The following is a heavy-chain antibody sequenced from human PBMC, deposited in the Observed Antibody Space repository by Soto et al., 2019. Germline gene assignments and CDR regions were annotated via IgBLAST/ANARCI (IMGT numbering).Heavy chain of an antibody. CDR2: IVVGSGNT. J-gene: IGHJ4*02. CDR3: AAVLTWSGGSCLYYFDY. Sequence: SVKVSCKASGFTFTSSAMQWVRQARGQRLEWIGWIVVGSGNTNYAQKFQERVTITRDMSTSTAYMELSSLRSEDTAVYYCAAVLTWSGGSCLYYFDYGGKGTLVTVSS. D-gene: IGHD2-15*01. V-gene: IGHV1-58*02. CDR1: GFTFTSSA.